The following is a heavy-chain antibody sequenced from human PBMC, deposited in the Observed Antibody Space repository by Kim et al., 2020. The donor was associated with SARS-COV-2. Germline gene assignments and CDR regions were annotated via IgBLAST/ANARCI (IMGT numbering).Heavy chain of an antibody. CDR3: ARHRIVVVPAGLGFDP. CDR2: IYYSGST. J-gene: IGHJ5*02. V-gene: IGHV4-39*01. CDR1: GGSISSSSYY. Sequence: SETLSLTCTVSGGSISSSSYYWGWIRQPPGKGLEWIGSIYYSGSTYYNPSLKSRVTISVDTSKNQFSLKLSSVTAADTAVYYCARHRIVVVPAGLGFDPWGQGTLVTVSS. D-gene: IGHD3-22*01.